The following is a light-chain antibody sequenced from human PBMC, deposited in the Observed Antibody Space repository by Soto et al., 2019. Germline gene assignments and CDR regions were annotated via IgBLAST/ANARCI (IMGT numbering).Light chain of an antibody. CDR3: QQRSNSPFT. J-gene: IGKJ4*01. CDR1: QSVISN. V-gene: IGKV3-15*01. Sequence: TDWPTSVYGSPVDRGSLCIRASQSVISNLAWYQQKPGQAPRLLIYGASTRATGIPARFSGSGSGTEFTLTISSLQSEDFAVYYCQQRSNSPFTFGGGTKVDIK. CDR2: GAS.